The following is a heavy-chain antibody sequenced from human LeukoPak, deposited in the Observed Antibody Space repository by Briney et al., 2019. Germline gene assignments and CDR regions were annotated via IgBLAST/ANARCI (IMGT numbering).Heavy chain of an antibody. CDR3: ARDAFGESNFDY. V-gene: IGHV1-18*01. CDR2: ISAYNGNT. D-gene: IGHD3-10*01. Sequence: ASVRVSCKASGYTFTSYGISWVRQAPGQGLEWMGWISAYNGNTNYAQKLQGRVTMTTDTSTSTAYMELRSLRSDDTAVYYCARDAFGESNFDYWGQGTLVTVSS. CDR1: GYTFTSYG. J-gene: IGHJ4*02.